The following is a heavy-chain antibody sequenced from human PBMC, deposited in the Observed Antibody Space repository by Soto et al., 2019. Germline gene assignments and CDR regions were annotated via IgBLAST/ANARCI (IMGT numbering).Heavy chain of an antibody. Sequence: GGSLRLSCAASGFAFSTFAMTWVRQAPGKGLEWVAAISVSGNNAYYADSVKGRYTISRDNSQNSVFLQMSSLRADDTAVYYCARDQLRPGILYSLGVLLPEYGLWGQGTLVTVSS. D-gene: IGHD3-22*01. J-gene: IGHJ4*02. CDR3: ARDQLRPGILYSLGVLLPEYGL. CDR1: GFAFSTFA. V-gene: IGHV3-23*01. CDR2: ISVSGNNA.